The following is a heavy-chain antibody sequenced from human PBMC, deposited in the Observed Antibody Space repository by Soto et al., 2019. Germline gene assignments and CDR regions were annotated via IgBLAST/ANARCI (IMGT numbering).Heavy chain of an antibody. Sequence: QVQLVQSGAEVKKPGSSVKVSCKASGGTFSSCTISWVRQAPGQGLEWMGRIIPILGIANYAQKIQGRVTITADTSTSTAYMELSSLGSEDTAVYYCARGTYCNGGSCYQYFDSWGKGTLVTVSS. D-gene: IGHD2-15*01. V-gene: IGHV1-69*02. J-gene: IGHJ4*02. CDR3: ARGTYCNGGSCYQYFDS. CDR2: IIPILGIA. CDR1: GGTFSSCT.